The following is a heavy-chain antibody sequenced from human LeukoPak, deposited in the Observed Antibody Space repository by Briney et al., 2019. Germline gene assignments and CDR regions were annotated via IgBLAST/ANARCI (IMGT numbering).Heavy chain of an antibody. D-gene: IGHD3-22*01. Sequence: SETLSLTCTVSGGSVSSGSYYWSWIRQPPGKGLEWIGYIYDSGSTNYSPSLKSRVTISVGTSKNQFSLKLSSVTVADTAVYYCARDPSGYFNYWGQGTLVTVSS. J-gene: IGHJ4*02. CDR1: GGSVSSGSYY. CDR2: IYDSGST. CDR3: ARDPSGYFNY. V-gene: IGHV4-61*01.